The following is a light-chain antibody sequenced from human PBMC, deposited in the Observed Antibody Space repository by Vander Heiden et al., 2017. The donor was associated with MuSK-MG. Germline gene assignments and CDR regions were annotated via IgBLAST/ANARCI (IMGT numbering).Light chain of an antibody. V-gene: IGLV3-25*03. CDR3: QSADSSGTYVV. CDR1: AVSTQY. CDR2: KDS. J-gene: IGLJ2*01. Sequence: SYELTQPPSVPVSPGQPARITCSGDAVSTQYAYWYQQKPGQAPVLVIYKDSERPSGIPERFSGSSSGTTVTLTISGVQAEDEADYYCQSADSSGTYVVFGGGTKLTVL.